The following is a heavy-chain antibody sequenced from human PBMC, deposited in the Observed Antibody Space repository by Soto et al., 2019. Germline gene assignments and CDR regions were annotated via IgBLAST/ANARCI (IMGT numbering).Heavy chain of an antibody. Sequence: GASVKVSCKASGGTFSSYTISWVRQAPGQGLEWMGRIIPTLGIANYAQKFQGRVTITADKSTSTAYMELSGLRSEDTAVYYCARGFYYYDSSGYSPVGFDIWGQGTMVTVSS. CDR2: IIPTLGIA. CDR1: GGTFSSYT. CDR3: ARGFYYYDSSGYSPVGFDI. D-gene: IGHD3-22*01. J-gene: IGHJ3*02. V-gene: IGHV1-69*02.